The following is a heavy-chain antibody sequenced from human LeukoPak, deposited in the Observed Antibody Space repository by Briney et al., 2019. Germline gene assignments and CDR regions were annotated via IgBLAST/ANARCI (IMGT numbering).Heavy chain of an antibody. CDR3: AKRGVVIRVILVGFHKEAYYFDS. CDR2: ISYDGSNK. V-gene: IGHV3-30*18. Sequence: GGSLRLSCAASGFTFSTYDMHWVRQAPGKGLEWVAVISYDGSNKYYADSVKGRFTISRDNSKNTLYLQMNSLRAEDTAVYYCAKRGVVIRVILVGFHKEAYYFDSWGQGALVTVSS. CDR1: GFTFSTYD. D-gene: IGHD3-22*01. J-gene: IGHJ4*02.